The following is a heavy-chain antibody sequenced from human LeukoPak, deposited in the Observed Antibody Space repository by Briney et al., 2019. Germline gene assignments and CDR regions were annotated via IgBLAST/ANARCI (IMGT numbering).Heavy chain of an antibody. D-gene: IGHD6-19*01. CDR2: IWNDGSYK. CDR1: GFTFTTYG. J-gene: IGHJ4*02. Sequence: GGSLRLSCAASGFTFTTYGMHWVRQAPGKGLEWVAVIWNDGSYKHYADSVKGRFTISRDNSKNTLYLQMNSLRAEDTAVYYCAKDRSSGWYGRLFDYWGQGTLVTVSS. V-gene: IGHV3-33*06. CDR3: AKDRSSGWYGRLFDY.